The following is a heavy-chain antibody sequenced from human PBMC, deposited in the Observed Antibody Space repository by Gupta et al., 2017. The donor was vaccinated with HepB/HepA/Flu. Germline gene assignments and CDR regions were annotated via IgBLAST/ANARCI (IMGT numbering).Heavy chain of an antibody. D-gene: IGHD1/OR15-1a*01. V-gene: IGHV4-59*01. Sequence: QVQLQESGPGLVKPPGILSLACTVSGGALRGFYWSWIRQPPVEGMEWIGYIRSSGSANYNPSLESRLTMSIDTSKNQFYLKVTSVTAAGTAVYYCARGIWRSSWNNEVNCYYMSVWGEGTTVTVSS. CDR3: ARGIWRSSWNNEVNCYYMSV. CDR2: IRSSGSA. J-gene: IGHJ6*03. CDR1: GGALRGFY.